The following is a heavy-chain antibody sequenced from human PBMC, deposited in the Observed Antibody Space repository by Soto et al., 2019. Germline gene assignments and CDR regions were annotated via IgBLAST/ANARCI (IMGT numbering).Heavy chain of an antibody. J-gene: IGHJ5*02. Sequence: GGSLILSCAASGLTVSSNYMSWVRQAPGNGLEWVSVVHSGGNTYYADSVKGRFTISRDISKNTLYLQMNSLRAEDTAVYYCARAPYSSSWYTFDPWGQGTLVTVSS. CDR1: GLTVSSNY. D-gene: IGHD6-13*01. V-gene: IGHV3-66*01. CDR3: ARAPYSSSWYTFDP. CDR2: VHSGGNT.